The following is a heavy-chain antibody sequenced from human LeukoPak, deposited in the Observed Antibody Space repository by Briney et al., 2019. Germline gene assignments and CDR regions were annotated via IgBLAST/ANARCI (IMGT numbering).Heavy chain of an antibody. V-gene: IGHV4-59*01. CDR3: ARAQTISSFYFDY. CDR1: GGSISDSY. J-gene: IGHJ4*02. Sequence: PSETLSLTCTVSGGSISDSYWSWVRQPPGKGLEWVGFVYNGRSANYNPSLKSRLTMSLNTSKNQFSLRLNSLTTADTAVYYCARAQTISSFYFDYWGQGILVAVSS. D-gene: IGHD4/OR15-4a*01. CDR2: VYNGRSA.